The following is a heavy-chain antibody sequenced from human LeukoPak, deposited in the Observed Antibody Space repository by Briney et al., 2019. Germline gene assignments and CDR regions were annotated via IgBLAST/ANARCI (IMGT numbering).Heavy chain of an antibody. J-gene: IGHJ3*02. V-gene: IGHV3-48*01. D-gene: IGHD3-22*01. CDR1: GLTISSYS. CDR2: ISSSSSTI. CDR3: AKGLDYYDSSGYQTHDAFDI. Sequence: GGSLRLSCAASGLTISSYSMNWVHQAPGKGLQWVSYISSSSSTIYYADSVKGRFTISRDNAKNSLYLQMNSLRAEDTAVYYCAKGLDYYDSSGYQTHDAFDIWGQGTMVTVSS.